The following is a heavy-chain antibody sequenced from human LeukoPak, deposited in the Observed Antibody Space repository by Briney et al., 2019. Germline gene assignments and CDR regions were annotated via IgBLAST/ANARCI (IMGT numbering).Heavy chain of an antibody. V-gene: IGHV3-9*01. D-gene: IGHD3-3*01. CDR1: GFTFDDYA. CDR3: AKDRGPYYDFWSGYSPDY. CDR2: ISWNSGSI. J-gene: IGHJ4*02. Sequence: GRSLRLSCAGSGFTFDDYAKPRVRQAPGKGLEWVSGISWNSGSIGYADSVKGRFTISRDNAKNSLYLQMNSLRAEDTALYYCAKDRGPYYDFWSGYSPDYWGQGTLVTVSS.